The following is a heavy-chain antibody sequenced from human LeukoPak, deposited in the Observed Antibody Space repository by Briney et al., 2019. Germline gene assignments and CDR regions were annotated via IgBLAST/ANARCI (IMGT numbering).Heavy chain of an antibody. V-gene: IGHV3-49*04. CDR1: GFTFGDYA. CDR2: IRSKAYGGTT. D-gene: IGHD6-19*01. Sequence: GRSLRLSCTASGFTFGDYAMSWVRQAPGKGLEWVGFIRSKAYGGTTEYAASVKGRFTISRDDSKSIAYLQMNSLKTEDTAVYYCTSNAAGGAVAKLDYWGQGTLVTVSS. CDR3: TSNAAGGAVAKLDY. J-gene: IGHJ4*02.